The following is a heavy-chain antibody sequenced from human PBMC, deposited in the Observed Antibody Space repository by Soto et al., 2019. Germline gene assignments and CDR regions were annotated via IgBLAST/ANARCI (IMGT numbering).Heavy chain of an antibody. J-gene: IGHJ4*02. Sequence: QVQLVESGGGVVQPGRSLRLSCAASGFTFSSYGMHWVRQAPGKGLEWVAVIWYDGSNKYYADSVKGRFTISRDNSKNTLYLQMNSLRAEDTAVYYCARVAGARAGDEGGYYFDYWGQGTLVTVSS. CDR3: ARVAGARAGDEGGYYFDY. V-gene: IGHV3-33*01. CDR1: GFTFSSYG. CDR2: IWYDGSNK. D-gene: IGHD7-27*01.